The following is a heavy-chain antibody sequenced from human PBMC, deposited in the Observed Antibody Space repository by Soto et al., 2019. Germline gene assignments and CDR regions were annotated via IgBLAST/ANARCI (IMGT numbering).Heavy chain of an antibody. Sequence: HPGGSLRLSCAASGFTFSGSAMHWVRQASGKGLEWVGRIRSKANSYATAYAASVKGRFTISRDDSKNTAYLQMNSLKTEDTAVYYCTSSPFVYSYGKIDYWGQGTLVTVSS. V-gene: IGHV3-73*01. J-gene: IGHJ4*02. CDR1: GFTFSGSA. CDR2: IRSKANSYAT. D-gene: IGHD5-18*01. CDR3: TSSPFVYSYGKIDY.